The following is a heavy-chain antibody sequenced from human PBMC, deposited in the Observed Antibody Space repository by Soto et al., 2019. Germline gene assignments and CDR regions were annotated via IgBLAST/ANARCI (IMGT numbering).Heavy chain of an antibody. CDR2: IYYSGST. D-gene: IGHD6-19*01. V-gene: IGHV4-59*01. Sequence: TLSLTCTVSGGSISSYYWSWIRQPPGKGLEWIGYIYYSGSTNYNPSLKSRVTISVDTSKNQFSLKLSSVTAADTAVYYCARVGGYSSGWYDYWGQGTLVTVSS. CDR1: GGSISSYY. CDR3: ARVGGYSSGWYDY. J-gene: IGHJ4*02.